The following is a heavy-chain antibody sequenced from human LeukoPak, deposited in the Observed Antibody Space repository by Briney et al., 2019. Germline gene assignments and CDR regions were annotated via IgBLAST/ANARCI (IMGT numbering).Heavy chain of an antibody. CDR1: GGTFSSYA. CDR2: IIPIFGTA. CDR3: ATSYLFLTGYNYYFDY. J-gene: IGHJ4*02. Sequence: GASVKVSCKASGGTFSSYAISWVRQAPGQGLEWMGGIIPIFGTANYAQKFQGRVTITADESTSTAYMELSSLRSEDTAVYYCATSYLFLTGYNYYFDYWGQGTLVTVSS. V-gene: IGHV1-69*13. D-gene: IGHD3-9*01.